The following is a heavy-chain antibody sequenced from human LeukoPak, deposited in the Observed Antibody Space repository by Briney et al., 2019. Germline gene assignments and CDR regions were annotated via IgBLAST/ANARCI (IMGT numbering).Heavy chain of an antibody. J-gene: IGHJ4*02. V-gene: IGHV1-46*01. D-gene: IGHD1-26*01. CDR1: GYTFTTYY. Sequence: ASVKVSCKASGYTFTTYYIHGVRQAPGQGLEWMGIINPSGGSTRYAQKFQGRVTMTRDTSTSTVYMELSSLRSEDTAVYYCARVIVGATSGRNYFDYWGQGTLVTVSS. CDR3: ARVIVGATSGRNYFDY. CDR2: INPSGGST.